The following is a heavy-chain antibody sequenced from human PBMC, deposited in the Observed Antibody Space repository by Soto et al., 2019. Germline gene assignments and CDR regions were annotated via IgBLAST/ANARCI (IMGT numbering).Heavy chain of an antibody. CDR2: ISANGGIT. J-gene: IGHJ2*01. D-gene: IGHD2-15*01. Sequence: EVQLLESGGGLVKPGGSLRLSCAASGFTFSKYAMSWVRLAPGKGLEWVSSISANGGITDYADSVKGRFTISRDNFQNIVYLQMDSLRGDDTALYFCAKDKYTDSVRKVWFFDYWGRGTLVTVSS. CDR3: AKDKYTDSVRKVWFFDY. CDR1: GFTFSKYA. V-gene: IGHV3-23*01.